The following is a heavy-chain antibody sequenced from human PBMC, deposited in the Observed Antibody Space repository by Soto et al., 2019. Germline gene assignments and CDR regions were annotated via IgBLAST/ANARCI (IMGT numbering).Heavy chain of an antibody. J-gene: IGHJ4*02. CDR1: GFSFGNSP. V-gene: IGHV3-23*01. Sequence: VQLLESGGGFVQPGGSLKLSCVASGFSFGNSPMSWVRQAPGRGLEWVSAITEAGGGIYYATSVKGRFVVSRDNSKNTLFLAMNNLRVDDTTTYFSAKYLPVGGLSYWCPPANLGQGVVVTVSS. D-gene: IGHD2-15*01. CDR3: AKYLPVGGLSYWCPPAN. CDR2: ITEAGGGI.